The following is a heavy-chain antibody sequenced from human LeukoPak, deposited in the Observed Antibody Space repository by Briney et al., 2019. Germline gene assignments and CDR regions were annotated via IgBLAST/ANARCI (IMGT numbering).Heavy chain of an antibody. V-gene: IGHV1-69*13. CDR3: ARAIQLWLPLYYYYGMDV. CDR2: IIPIFGTA. Sequence: SVKVSCKASGGTFSSYAISWVRQAPGQGLEWMGGIIPIFGTANYAQKFQGRVTITADESTSTAYMELSSLRSEDTAVYYYARAIQLWLPLYYYYGMDVWGQGTTVTVS. D-gene: IGHD5-18*01. CDR1: GGTFSSYA. J-gene: IGHJ6*02.